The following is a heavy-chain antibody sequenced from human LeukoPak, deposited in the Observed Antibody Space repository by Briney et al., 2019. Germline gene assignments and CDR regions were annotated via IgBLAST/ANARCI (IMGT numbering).Heavy chain of an antibody. J-gene: IGHJ6*03. Sequence: PGGSLRLSCAASGFTFDDYGMSWVRQAPGKGLEWVSGINWNGGSTGYADSVKGRFTISRDNAKNSLYLQMNSLRAEDTALYYCARVLGYCSSTSCYHYYYMDVWGKGTTVTVSS. D-gene: IGHD2-2*01. CDR3: ARVLGYCSSTSCYHYYYMDV. CDR2: INWNGGST. CDR1: GFTFDDYG. V-gene: IGHV3-20*04.